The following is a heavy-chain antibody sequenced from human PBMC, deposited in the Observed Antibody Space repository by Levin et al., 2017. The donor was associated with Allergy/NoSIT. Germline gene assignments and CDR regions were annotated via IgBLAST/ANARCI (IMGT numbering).Heavy chain of an antibody. Sequence: ESLKISCTASGFTFSAYSMVWVRQAPGKGLEWISYISGSGDITSYADSVKGRFTISRDSAKNSLFLQLSSLRDDDTAVYYCARDRNPTVFDYWGQGALVTVSS. CDR1: GFTFSAYS. J-gene: IGHJ4*02. D-gene: IGHD1-14*01. CDR3: ARDRNPTVFDY. CDR2: ISGSGDIT. V-gene: IGHV3-48*02.